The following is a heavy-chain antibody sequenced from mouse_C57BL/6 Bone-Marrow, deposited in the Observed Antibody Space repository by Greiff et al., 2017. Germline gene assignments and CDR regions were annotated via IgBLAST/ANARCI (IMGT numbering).Heavy chain of an antibody. CDR2: IYPGYSDT. CDR1: GYTFTSYG. CDR3: TRDDYEGRFAY. Sequence: EVQLQQSGTVLARPGASVKMSCKTSGYTFTSYGMHWVKQRPGQGLEWIGAIYPGYSDTSYNQKFKGKDRLTAVKSASTAYMELSSLTNEDSAVYYCTRDDYEGRFAYWGQGTLVTVSA. V-gene: IGHV1-5*01. J-gene: IGHJ3*01. D-gene: IGHD2-4*01.